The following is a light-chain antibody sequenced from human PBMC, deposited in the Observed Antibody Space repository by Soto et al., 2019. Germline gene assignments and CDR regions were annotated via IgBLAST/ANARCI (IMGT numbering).Light chain of an antibody. CDR3: CSYAGSSTWV. CDR1: SSDVGNYNL. Sequence: QSALTQPASVSGSPGQSITLSCTGTSSDVGNYNLVSWYQQHPGKAPKLMIYEGSKRPSGVSNRFSGSKSGNTASLTISRLQAEDEADYYCCSYAGSSTWVFGTGTKVTVL. CDR2: EGS. J-gene: IGLJ1*01. V-gene: IGLV2-23*01.